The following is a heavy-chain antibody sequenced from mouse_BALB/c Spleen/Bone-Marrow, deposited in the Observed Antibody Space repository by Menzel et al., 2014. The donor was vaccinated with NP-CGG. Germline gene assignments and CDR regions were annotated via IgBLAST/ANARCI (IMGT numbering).Heavy chain of an antibody. Sequence: VQLKQSGAELVRSGASVRLSCTASGFNIKDSYIHWVRQRPEQGLEWIGWIDPENGDTEYAPKFQGKATMTADTSSNTAYLQLSILTSEDTAVYYCKGYDYDVDSFDYWGQGTTLTVSS. J-gene: IGHJ2*01. CDR2: IDPENGDT. D-gene: IGHD2-4*01. CDR1: GFNIKDSY. CDR3: KGYDYDVDSFDY. V-gene: IGHV14-4*02.